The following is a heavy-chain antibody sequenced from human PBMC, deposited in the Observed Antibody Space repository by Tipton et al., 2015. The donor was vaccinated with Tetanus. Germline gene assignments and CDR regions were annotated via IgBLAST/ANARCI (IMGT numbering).Heavy chain of an antibody. V-gene: IGHV4-39*01. CDR2: VENGGTA. D-gene: IGHD3-10*01. Sequence: TLSITCTVFGDFITSTSYYWGWIRQAPGKGLEWIGAVENGGTAYYNPSLRSRVTISRDTSKNQVSLRLTSVTAADTAIYYCARHVLALARVDPPDSWGQGTLVTVSS. CDR3: ARHVLALARVDPPDS. CDR1: GDFITSTSYY. J-gene: IGHJ4*02.